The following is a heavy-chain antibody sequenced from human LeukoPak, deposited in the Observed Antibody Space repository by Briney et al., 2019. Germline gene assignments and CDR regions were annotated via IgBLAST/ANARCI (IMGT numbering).Heavy chain of an antibody. CDR3: ARRGAAVAGFDY. CDR2: ISYDGSNK. D-gene: IGHD6-19*01. CDR1: GFTFITYH. J-gene: IGHJ4*02. V-gene: IGHV3-30-3*01. Sequence: GRSLRLSCAASGFTFITYHMHWVRQTPGKGLEWVALISYDGSNKYYADSVKGRFTISRDNSKNTVYLQMNSLRAEDTAVFYCARRGAAVAGFDYGGQGTLVTVSS.